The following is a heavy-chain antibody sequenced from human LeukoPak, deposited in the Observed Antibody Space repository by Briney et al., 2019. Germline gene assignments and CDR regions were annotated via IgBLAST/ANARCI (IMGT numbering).Heavy chain of an antibody. CDR2: IYYSGST. Sequence: RTSETLSLTCTVSGGPISSSTYYWGWIRQPPGKGLEWIGSIYYSGSTYYNPSLKSRVTISVDTSKNHFSLKLNSVTAADTAVYYCATPYSGGYHGLDIWGQGTMVTVSS. V-gene: IGHV4-39*01. J-gene: IGHJ3*02. CDR1: GGPISSSTYY. CDR3: ATPYSGGYHGLDI. D-gene: IGHD1-26*01.